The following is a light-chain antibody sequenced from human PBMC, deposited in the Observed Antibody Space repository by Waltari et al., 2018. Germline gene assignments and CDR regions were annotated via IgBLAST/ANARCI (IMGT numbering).Light chain of an antibody. CDR2: TAS. CDR3: QQSDRIPYT. J-gene: IGKJ2*01. Sequence: DIQMTQSPSSLSASVGDRATITCRASQNIGSNLNWYQQRPGKAPNLLIYTASSVQSGVPSRFSGSGSGTDFTLTLSSLQPEDFATYYCQQSDRIPYTFGQGTKLEIK. CDR1: QNIGSN. V-gene: IGKV1-39*01.